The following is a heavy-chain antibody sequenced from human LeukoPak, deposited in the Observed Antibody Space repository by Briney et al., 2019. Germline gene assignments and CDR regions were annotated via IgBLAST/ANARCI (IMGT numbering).Heavy chain of an antibody. D-gene: IGHD6-19*01. J-gene: IGHJ5*02. CDR2: IDASGGST. CDR1: GFTCGRYA. CDR3: AKGSGSGWYGWFAP. Sequence: GESLRLPCAASGFTCGRYAMTWVRQAPGKGLEWVSSIDASGGSTYYADSVKGRFTISRDNSKNTFYLQMNTLRADDTAVYYCAKGSGSGWYGWFAPWGQGTLVTVSS. V-gene: IGHV3-23*01.